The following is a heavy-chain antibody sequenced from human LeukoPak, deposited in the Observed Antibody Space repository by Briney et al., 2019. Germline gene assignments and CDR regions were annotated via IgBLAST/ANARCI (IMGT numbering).Heavy chain of an antibody. Sequence: ASETLSLTCTVSGGSISSGGYYWSWTRQHPGKGLEWIGYIYYSGSTYYNPSLKSRVTISVDTSKNQFSLKLSSVTAADTAVYYCARATFYGDYPWFDPWGQGTLVTVSS. CDR1: GGSISSGGYY. CDR3: ARATFYGDYPWFDP. J-gene: IGHJ5*02. D-gene: IGHD4-17*01. V-gene: IGHV4-31*03. CDR2: IYYSGST.